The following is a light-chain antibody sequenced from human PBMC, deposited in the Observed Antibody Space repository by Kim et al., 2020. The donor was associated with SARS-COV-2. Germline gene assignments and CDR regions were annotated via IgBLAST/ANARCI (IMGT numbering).Light chain of an antibody. CDR1: SLRSYY. J-gene: IGLJ2*01. CDR3: NSRDTSGNHLL. V-gene: IGLV3-19*01. Sequence: SSELTQDHAVSVALGQTVRITCQGDSLRSYYATWYQQKPGQAPVVVIYGKNNRPSGIPDRFSGSSSGNTASLTITGAQAEDEADYYCNSRDTSGNHLLFCGGTKLADL. CDR2: GKN.